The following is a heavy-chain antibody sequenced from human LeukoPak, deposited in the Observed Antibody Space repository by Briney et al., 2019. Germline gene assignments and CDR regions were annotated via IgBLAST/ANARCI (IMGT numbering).Heavy chain of an antibody. Sequence: KTSETLSLTCAVYGGSLSGYYWSWIRQPPGKGLEWIGEINHSGSTNYNPSLKSRVTISVDTSKNQFSLKLSSVTAADTAVYYCAGSYDSSGSLGNFDYWGQGTLVTVSS. J-gene: IGHJ4*02. V-gene: IGHV4-34*01. CDR2: INHSGST. D-gene: IGHD3-22*01. CDR3: AGSYDSSGSLGNFDY. CDR1: GGSLSGYY.